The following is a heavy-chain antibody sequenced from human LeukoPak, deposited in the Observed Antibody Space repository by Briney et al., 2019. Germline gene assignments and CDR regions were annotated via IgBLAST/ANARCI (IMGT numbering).Heavy chain of an antibody. CDR1: GFTFSTYA. J-gene: IGHJ4*02. V-gene: IGHV3-7*01. Sequence: PGGSLRLSCAASGFTFSTYAMSWVRQAPGKGLEWVANIKQDGSEKYYVDSVKGRFTISRDNAKNSLYLQMNSLRAEDTAVYYCARHRRQSSYFDYWGQGTLVTVSS. CDR3: ARHRRQSSYFDY. CDR2: IKQDGSEK.